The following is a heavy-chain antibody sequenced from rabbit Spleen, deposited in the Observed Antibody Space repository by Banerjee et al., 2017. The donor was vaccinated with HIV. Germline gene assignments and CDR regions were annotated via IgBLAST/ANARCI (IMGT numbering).Heavy chain of an antibody. CDR2: IYAGSSGNT. J-gene: IGHJ6*01. Sequence: QEQLKESGGGLVQPGGSLTLSCKGSGFDFTNYYMSWVRQAPGKGLEWIACIYAGSSGNTYSATWAKGRFTISKTSSTTVTLQMTSLTAADTATYFCARDTGTSFSTYGMDLWGQGTLVTVS. V-gene: IGHV1S45*01. CDR1: GFDFTNYYM. CDR3: ARDTGTSFSTYGMDL. D-gene: IGHD8-1*01.